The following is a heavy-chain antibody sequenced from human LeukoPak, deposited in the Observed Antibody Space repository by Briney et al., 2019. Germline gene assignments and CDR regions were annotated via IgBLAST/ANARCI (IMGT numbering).Heavy chain of an antibody. CDR1: GFTFRNAW. J-gene: IGHJ4*02. V-gene: IGHV3-15*01. Sequence: KPGGSLRLSCAASGFTFRNAWMNWVRQAPGKGLEWIGRIKSKTDGETINYAAPVKGRFFISRDDSNNTLYLQMNSLKTEDTAVYYCFTLLYDTLGLTQDFWGQGTRVTVSS. CDR3: FTLLYDTLGLTQDF. D-gene: IGHD3-22*01. CDR2: IKSKTDGETI.